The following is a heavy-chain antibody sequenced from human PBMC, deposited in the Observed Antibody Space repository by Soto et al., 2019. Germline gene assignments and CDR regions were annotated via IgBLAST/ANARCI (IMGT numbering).Heavy chain of an antibody. CDR2: TFYRSKWYN. D-gene: IGHD1-26*01. J-gene: IGHJ5*01. CDR3: VRLIGNSWLDF. CDR1: GDSVSSNSAA. Sequence: SQTLSLTCAISGDSVSSNSAAWSWIRQSPSRGLEWLGRTFYRSKWYNDYAESVKSRITINPDTSKNQFSLHLNSVTPEDTAVYYCVRLIGNSWLDFWGQGTLVTVSS. V-gene: IGHV6-1*01.